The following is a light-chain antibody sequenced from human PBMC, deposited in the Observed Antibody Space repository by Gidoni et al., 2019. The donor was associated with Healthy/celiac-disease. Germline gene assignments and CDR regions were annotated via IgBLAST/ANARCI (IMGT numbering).Light chain of an antibody. CDR2: DAS. V-gene: IGKV3-11*01. J-gene: IGKJ1*01. CDR3: QQRSNCPPWT. Sequence: EIVLTQSPATLSLSPGERATLSCRASQSVSSYLAWYQQKPGQAPRLLIYDASNRATGIPARFSGSGSGTDFTLTISSLEPEDFAVYYCQQRSNCPPWTFGQXTKVEIK. CDR1: QSVSSY.